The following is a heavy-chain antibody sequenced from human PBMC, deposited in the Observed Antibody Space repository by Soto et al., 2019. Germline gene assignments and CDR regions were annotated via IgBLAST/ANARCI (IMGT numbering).Heavy chain of an antibody. CDR2: INAGNGNT. CDR1: GYTFTSYA. D-gene: IGHD6-13*01. V-gene: IGHV1-3*01. Sequence: ASVKVSFKASGYTFTSYAMHWLRQAPGQRLEWMGWINAGNGNTKYSQKFQGRVTITRDTSASTAYMELSSLRSEDTAVYYCARYQQLVRGAFDIWGQGTMVTVSS. J-gene: IGHJ3*02. CDR3: ARYQQLVRGAFDI.